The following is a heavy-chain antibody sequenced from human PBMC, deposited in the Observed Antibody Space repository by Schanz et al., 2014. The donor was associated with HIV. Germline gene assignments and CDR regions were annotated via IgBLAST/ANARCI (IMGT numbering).Heavy chain of an antibody. CDR2: ISHDGSNK. CDR3: ARDLGIVVVPATGAGMDV. CDR1: GFTFSDYA. Sequence: VHLVQSGGGLVQPGGSLTLSCAASGFTFSDYAMNWVRQAPGRGLEWVALISHDGSNKYYADSVKGRFTVSRDNSKNTLYLQMNSLRAEDTAVYYCARDLGIVVVPATGAGMDVWGQGTTVTVSS. V-gene: IGHV3-30*03. J-gene: IGHJ6*02. D-gene: IGHD2-2*01.